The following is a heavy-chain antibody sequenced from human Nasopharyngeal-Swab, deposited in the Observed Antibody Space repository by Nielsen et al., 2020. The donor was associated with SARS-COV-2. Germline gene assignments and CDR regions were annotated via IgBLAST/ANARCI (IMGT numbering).Heavy chain of an antibody. Sequence: GGSLRLSCAASGFTFSSYAMSWVRQAPGKGLEWVSAISGSGGSTYYADSVKGRFTISRDNSKNTLYLQMNSLRAEDTAVYYCAKDGPYYYDSNGYYRGVASFDYWGQGTLVTVSS. CDR1: GFTFSSYA. CDR3: AKDGPYYYDSNGYYRGVASFDY. J-gene: IGHJ4*02. V-gene: IGHV3-23*01. D-gene: IGHD3-22*01. CDR2: ISGSGGST.